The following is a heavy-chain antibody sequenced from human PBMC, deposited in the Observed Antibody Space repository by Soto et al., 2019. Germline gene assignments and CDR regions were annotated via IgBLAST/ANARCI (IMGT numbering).Heavy chain of an antibody. Sequence: QVQLVESGGGVVQPGRSLRLSCAASGFTFSSCGMHWVRQAPGKGLEWVALIWYDGSNKYYADSVKGRFTISRDNSKNTLYLQMDSLRAEDTAVYYCAKKRVTPSPDTGNDFESWGQGNLVTVSS. J-gene: IGHJ4*02. CDR2: IWYDGSNK. D-gene: IGHD5-18*01. CDR1: GFTFSSCG. V-gene: IGHV3-30*18. CDR3: AKKRVTPSPDTGNDFES.